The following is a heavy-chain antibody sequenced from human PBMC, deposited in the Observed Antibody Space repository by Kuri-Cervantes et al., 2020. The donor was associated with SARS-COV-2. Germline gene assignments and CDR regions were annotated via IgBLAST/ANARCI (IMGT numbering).Heavy chain of an antibody. CDR3: ARRRSGWYRYFDY. CDR2: IYYSGST. J-gene: IGHJ4*02. CDR1: GGSISSSSYY. D-gene: IGHD6-19*01. V-gene: IGHV4-39*01. Sequence: SETLSLTCTVSGGSISSSSYYWGWIRQPPGKGLEWIGSIYYSGSTNYNPSLKSRVTISVDTSKNQFSLKLSSVTAADTAVYYCARRRSGWYRYFDYWGQGTLVTVSS.